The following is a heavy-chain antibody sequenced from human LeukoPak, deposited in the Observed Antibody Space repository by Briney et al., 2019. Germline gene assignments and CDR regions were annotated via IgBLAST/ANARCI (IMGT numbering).Heavy chain of an antibody. CDR2: INHSGST. D-gene: IGHD3-22*01. CDR3: ARDHYYDSSTS. CDR1: GGSFSGYY. V-gene: IGHV4-34*01. J-gene: IGHJ4*02. Sequence: SETLSLTCAVYGGSFSGYYWSWIRQPPGKGLEWIGEINHSGSTNYNPSLKSRVTISVDTSKNQFSLKLSSVTAADTAVYYCARDHYYDSSTSWGQGTLVTVSS.